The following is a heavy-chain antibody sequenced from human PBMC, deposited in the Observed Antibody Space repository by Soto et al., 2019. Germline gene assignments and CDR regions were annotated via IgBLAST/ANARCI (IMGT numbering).Heavy chain of an antibody. Sequence: PGGSLRLSCAASGFTFSSYEMNWVRQAPGKGLEWVSYISSSGSTIYYADSVKGRFTISRDNAKNSLYLQMNSLRAEDTAVYYCARDAHRYQLPNYYYYYGMDVWGQGTAVTSP. V-gene: IGHV3-48*03. J-gene: IGHJ6*02. CDR1: GFTFSSYE. CDR2: ISSSGSTI. D-gene: IGHD2-2*01. CDR3: ARDAHRYQLPNYYYYYGMDV.